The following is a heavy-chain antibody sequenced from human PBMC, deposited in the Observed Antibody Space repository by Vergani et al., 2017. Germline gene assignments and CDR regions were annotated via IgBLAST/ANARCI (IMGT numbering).Heavy chain of an antibody. D-gene: IGHD3-3*01. CDR1: GDSMNNYY. CDR3: ARVQELYDFWSGYRVRYYYYMDV. Sequence: QVHLQEAGPGLVKPAETLSLTCTVSGDSMNNYYWSWIRQPPGKGLEWIGEINHSGSTNYNPSLKSRVTISVDTSKNQFSLKLSSVTAADTAVYYCARVQELYDFWSGYRVRYYYYMDVWGKGTTVTVSS. CDR2: INHSGST. J-gene: IGHJ6*03. V-gene: IGHV4-34*01.